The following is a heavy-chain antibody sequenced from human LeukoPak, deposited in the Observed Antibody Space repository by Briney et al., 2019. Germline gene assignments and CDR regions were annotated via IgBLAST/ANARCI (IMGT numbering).Heavy chain of an antibody. D-gene: IGHD6-6*01. CDR1: GGSFSSGSYY. CDR3: ARIHSSSFYYYCYMDV. Sequence: SETLSLTCTVSGGSFSSGSYYWRWLRQPAGKGREWIGRIYTSGSTNYNPSLKSRVTISVDTSKNQFSLKLSSVTAADTAVYYCARIHSSSFYYYCYMDVWGKGTTVTVSS. J-gene: IGHJ6*03. CDR2: IYTSGST. V-gene: IGHV4-61*02.